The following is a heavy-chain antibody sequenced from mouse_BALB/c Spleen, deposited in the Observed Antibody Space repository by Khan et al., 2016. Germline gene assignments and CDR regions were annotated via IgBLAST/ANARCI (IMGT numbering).Heavy chain of an antibody. CDR1: VFNIKDYY. V-gene: IGHV14-4*02. CDR2: IDPENGDT. J-gene: IGHJ2*01. CDR3: NAIYYGSDVYFDY. Sequence: VQLQQSGAELVRSGASVKLSCTASVFNIKDYYMHWVKQRPEQGLEWIGWIDPENGDTEYAPKFQGKATMTAYTSSNAAYLQFSSLTSEDAAVYYCNAIYYGSDVYFDYWGQGTTLTVSS. D-gene: IGHD1-1*01.